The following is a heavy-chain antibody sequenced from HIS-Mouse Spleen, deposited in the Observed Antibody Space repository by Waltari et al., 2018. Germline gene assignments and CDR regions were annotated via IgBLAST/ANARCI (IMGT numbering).Heavy chain of an antibody. CDR1: GGSISSSSYY. D-gene: IGHD6-13*01. J-gene: IGHJ2*01. Sequence: QLQLQESGPGLVKPSETLSLTCTVSGGSISSSSYYWGWIRQPPGKGLEWIGSIYYSGSTCSNPSLKSRVTISVDTSRNQFSLKLSSVTAADTAVYYCAGEIPYSSSWYDWYFDLWGRGTLVTVSS. CDR2: IYYSGST. CDR3: AGEIPYSSSWYDWYFDL. V-gene: IGHV4-39*07.